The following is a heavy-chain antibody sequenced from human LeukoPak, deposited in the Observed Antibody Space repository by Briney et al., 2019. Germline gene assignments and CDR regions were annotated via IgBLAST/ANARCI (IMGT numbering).Heavy chain of an antibody. CDR1: GYTFTSYG. D-gene: IGHD2-15*01. CDR2: ISAYNGNT. V-gene: IGHV1-18*01. CDR3: ARDSADCSGGSCYSAEYFQH. J-gene: IGHJ1*01. Sequence: ASVKVSCKASGYTFTSYGISWVRQAPGQGLEWMGWISAYNGNTNYAQKLQGRVTMTTDTSTSTVYMDLRNLTPDDTAVYYCARDSADCSGGSCYSAEYFQHWGQGTLVTVSS.